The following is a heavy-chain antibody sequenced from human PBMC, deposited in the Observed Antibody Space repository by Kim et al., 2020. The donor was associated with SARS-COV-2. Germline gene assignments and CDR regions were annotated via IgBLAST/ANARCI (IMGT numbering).Heavy chain of an antibody. V-gene: IGHV3-9*01. J-gene: IGHJ6*02. D-gene: IGHD4-4*01. CDR3: AKDWHNYPDHGVDV. Sequence: ADSVNGRFTISGDNAKNSLYLQMNSLRAEDTALYYCAKDWHNYPDHGVDVWGQGTTVTVSS.